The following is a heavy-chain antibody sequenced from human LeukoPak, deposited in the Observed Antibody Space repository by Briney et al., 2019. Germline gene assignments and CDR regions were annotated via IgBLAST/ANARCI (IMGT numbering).Heavy chain of an antibody. CDR3: GINWYFDL. V-gene: IGHV3-48*04. CDR2: ISSSGSTI. J-gene: IGHJ2*01. Sequence: QSGGSLRLSCAASGFTFSSYSMNWVRQAPGKGLEWVSYISSSGSTIYYADSVKGRFTISRDNAKNSLYLQMNSLRAEDTAVYYCGINWYFDLWGRGTLVTVSS. CDR1: GFTFSSYS.